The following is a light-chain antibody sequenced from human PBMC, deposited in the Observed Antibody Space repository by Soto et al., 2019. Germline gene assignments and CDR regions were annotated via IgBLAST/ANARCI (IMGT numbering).Light chain of an antibody. CDR1: SSDVGGYNY. CDR2: EVS. CDR3: SSYAGSNNLG. Sequence: QSVLTQPPSASGSPGQSVTISCTGTSSDVGGYNYVSWYQQHPGKAPKLMIYEVSKRPSGVPDRCSGSKSGNTASLTGSGLQAEDEADYYGSSYAGSNNLGFGGGTKVTVL. V-gene: IGLV2-8*01. J-gene: IGLJ2*01.